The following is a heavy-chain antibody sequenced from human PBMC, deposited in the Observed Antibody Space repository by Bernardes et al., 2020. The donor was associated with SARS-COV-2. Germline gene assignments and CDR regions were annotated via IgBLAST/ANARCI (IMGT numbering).Heavy chain of an antibody. CDR2: ISTYNGTT. Sequence: ASEKVSCKASGYTFTSSGISWVRQAPGQGLEWLGWISTYNGTTTYAQKFQGRISMTTDTSSNTAYMELTSLRSDDTAVYYCATGPYSYYAMDVWGQGTTVTVSS. V-gene: IGHV1-18*01. J-gene: IGHJ6*02. CDR3: ATGPYSYYAMDV. CDR1: GYTFTSSG.